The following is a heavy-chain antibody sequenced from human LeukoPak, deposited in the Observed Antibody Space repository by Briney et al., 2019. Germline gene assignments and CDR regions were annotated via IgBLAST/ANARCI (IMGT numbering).Heavy chain of an antibody. V-gene: IGHV3-23*01. CDR3: AKVRTYFYHGLDV. CDR1: GFTFSTCA. CDR2: ISGTTSGT. Sequence: GGSLRLSCAASGFTFSTCAMSWVRQAPGKGLEWVSGISGTTSGTYYADSVKGRFTISRDNSKNTLFLQVNSLRAEDTAVYYCAKVRTYFYHGLDVWGQGTTVAVSS. J-gene: IGHJ6*02.